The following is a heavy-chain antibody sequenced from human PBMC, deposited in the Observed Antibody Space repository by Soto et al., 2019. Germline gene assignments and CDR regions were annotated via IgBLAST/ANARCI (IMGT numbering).Heavy chain of an antibody. Sequence: QVQLVESGGGVVQPGRSLRLSCAASGFTFSSYGMHWVRQAPGKGLEWVAVISYDGSNKYYADSVKGRFTISRDNSKNTLYLQMNSLRAEDTAVYYCAKSGGREYQQLSWFDPWGQGTLVTVSS. J-gene: IGHJ5*02. CDR1: GFTFSSYG. D-gene: IGHD2-2*01. V-gene: IGHV3-30*18. CDR2: ISYDGSNK. CDR3: AKSGGREYQQLSWFDP.